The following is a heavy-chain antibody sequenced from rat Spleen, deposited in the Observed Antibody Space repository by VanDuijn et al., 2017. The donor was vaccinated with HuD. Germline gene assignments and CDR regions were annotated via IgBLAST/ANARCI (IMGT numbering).Heavy chain of an antibody. J-gene: IGHJ2*01. V-gene: IGHV5-19*01. Sequence: EVQLVESGGGLVQPGRSLKLSCAASGFTFSNYGMHWIRQAPTKGLEWVASISPSGGSTYYRDSVKGRFTISRDNAKSTLYLQMDSLRSEDTATYYCATEPYRYNWETSFDYWGQGVMVTVSS. CDR1: GFTFSNYG. D-gene: IGHD1-5*01. CDR2: ISPSGGST. CDR3: ATEPYRYNWETSFDY.